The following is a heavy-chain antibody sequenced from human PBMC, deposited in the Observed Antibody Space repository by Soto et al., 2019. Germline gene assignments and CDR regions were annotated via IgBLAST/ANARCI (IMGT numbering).Heavy chain of an antibody. V-gene: IGHV5-51*01. CDR1: GYSFTSYW. Sequence: GESLKISCXGSGYSFTSYWIGWVRQMPGKGLEWMGIIYPGDSDTRYSPSFQGQVTISADKSISTAYLQWSSLKASDTAMYYCARHRLAARDYYYGMDVWGQGTTVTVSS. D-gene: IGHD6-6*01. J-gene: IGHJ6*02. CDR2: IYPGDSDT. CDR3: ARHRLAARDYYYGMDV.